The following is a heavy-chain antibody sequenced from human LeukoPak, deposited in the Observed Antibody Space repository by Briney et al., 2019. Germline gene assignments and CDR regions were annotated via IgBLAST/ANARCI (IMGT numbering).Heavy chain of an antibody. CDR1: GGSISSYY. V-gene: IGHV4-4*09. CDR3: ARESAGTAAPFDY. CDR2: IHTSGST. D-gene: IGHD6-13*01. J-gene: IGHJ4*02. Sequence: PSETLSLTCTVSGGSISSYYWSWIRQPPGKGLEWIGYIHTSGSTNYNPSLKSRVTISVDTSKNQFSLKLSSVTAADTAVYYCARESAGTAAPFDYWGQGTLVTVSS.